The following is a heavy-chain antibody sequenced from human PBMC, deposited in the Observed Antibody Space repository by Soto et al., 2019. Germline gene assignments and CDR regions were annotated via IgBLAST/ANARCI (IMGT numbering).Heavy chain of an antibody. CDR2: IHNTGNT. CDR3: ALSRGGFLTGLDF. Sequence: SETLSLTCTVSSDSISSSYWTWIRQPPGKGLEWIGYIHNTGNTNYNPYLKSRVAISVDKSKNLFSLRLTFVTAVYMANYYCALSRGGFLTGLDFLGQGTLFTVSS. CDR1: SDSISSSY. D-gene: IGHD3-9*01. V-gene: IGHV4-59*08. J-gene: IGHJ4*02.